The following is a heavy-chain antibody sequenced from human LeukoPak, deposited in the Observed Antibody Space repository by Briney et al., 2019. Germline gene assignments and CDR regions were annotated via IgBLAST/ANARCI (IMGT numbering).Heavy chain of an antibody. CDR3: ATPGLARAY. J-gene: IGHJ4*02. V-gene: IGHV4-39*01. CDR2: IYYSGNT. Sequence: SETLSLTCTVSGGSISGSSYYWGWIRQPPGKGLEWIGSIYYSGNTYYDASLKSRVTISGDTSKNQFSLILSSVTAADTAVYYCATPGLARAYWGQGTLVTVSS. CDR1: GGSISGSSYY.